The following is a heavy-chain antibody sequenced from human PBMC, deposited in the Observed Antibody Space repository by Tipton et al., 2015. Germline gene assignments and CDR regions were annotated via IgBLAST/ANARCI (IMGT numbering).Heavy chain of an antibody. CDR2: TKHDGSEK. CDR3: ARDAPGTTFDY. CDR1: GFSLSTYW. Sequence: SLRLSCEASGFSLSTYWMSWVRQTPGKGLEWVANTKHDGSEKHYVDSVKGRFTISRDNAKNSLDLQMNSLRVEDTAVYYCARDAPGTTFDYWGQGTLVTVSA. V-gene: IGHV3-7*01. J-gene: IGHJ4*02. D-gene: IGHD1-1*01.